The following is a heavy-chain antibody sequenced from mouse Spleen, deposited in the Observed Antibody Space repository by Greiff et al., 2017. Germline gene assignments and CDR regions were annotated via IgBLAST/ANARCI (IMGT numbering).Heavy chain of an antibody. J-gene: IGHJ1*03. CDR3: ARPWGDSSYWYFDV. D-gene: IGHD1-1*01. V-gene: IGHV5-6*02. Sequence: EVMLVESGGDLVKPGGSLKLSCAASGFTFSSYGMSWVRQTPDKRLEWVATISSGGSYTYYPDSVKGRFTISRDNAKNTLYLQMSSLKSEDTAMYYCARPWGDSSYWYFDVWGTGTTVTVSS. CDR2: ISSGGSYT. CDR1: GFTFSSYG.